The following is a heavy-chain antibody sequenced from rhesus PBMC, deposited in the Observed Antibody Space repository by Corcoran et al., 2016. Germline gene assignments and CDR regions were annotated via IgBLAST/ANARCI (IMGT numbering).Heavy chain of an antibody. V-gene: IGHV4-76*01. CDR2: IYGSSGST. D-gene: IGHD5-24*01. Sequence: QVQLQESGPGVVKPSETLSLTCAVSGYSISSGYDWSWIRQPPGKGLEWIGYIYGSSGSTNYNPSLKNRVTISKDTSKNQFSLKLISVTAADTAVYYCARDPGTVGDYWGQGVLVTVSS. CDR1: GYSISSGYD. J-gene: IGHJ4*01. CDR3: ARDPGTVGDY.